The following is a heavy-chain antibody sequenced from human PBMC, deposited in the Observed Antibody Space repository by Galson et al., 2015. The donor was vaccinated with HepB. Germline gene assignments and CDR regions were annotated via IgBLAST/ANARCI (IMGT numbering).Heavy chain of an antibody. J-gene: IGHJ4*02. CDR2: ISSSSSTI. D-gene: IGHD5-18*01. V-gene: IGHV3-48*02. CDR3: ASLTERRDVDTTMVPH. CDR1: GFTFSSYS. Sequence: SLRLSCAASGFTFSSYSMNWVRQTPGKGLEWVSYISSSSSTIYYADSVKGRFTISRDNAKNSLYLQMNSLRDEDTAVYYCASLTERRDVDTTMVPHWGQGTLVTVSS.